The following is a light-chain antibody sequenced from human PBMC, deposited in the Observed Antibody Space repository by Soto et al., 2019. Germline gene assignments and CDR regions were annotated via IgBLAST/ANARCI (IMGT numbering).Light chain of an antibody. CDR2: GAS. Sequence: EIVMTQSPATLSVSPGERATLSCRASQSVSSSYLAWYQQKPGQAPRLLIYGASIRATGVPARFSGSGSGTEFTLTISSLQSEDFALFYCQQYYNWPLTFGQGTKVDIK. CDR1: QSVSSSY. J-gene: IGKJ1*01. V-gene: IGKV3-15*01. CDR3: QQYYNWPLT.